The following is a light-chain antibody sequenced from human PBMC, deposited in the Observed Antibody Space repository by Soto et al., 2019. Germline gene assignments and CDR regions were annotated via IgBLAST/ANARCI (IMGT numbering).Light chain of an antibody. Sequence: IVMTQSRATLSVSPGESATLSCRASQSVSSYLAWYQQKPGQAPRLLIYDASNRATGIPARFSGSGSGTDFTLTISSLEPEDFAVYYCQQRSNWPPTFGQGTKVDIK. CDR3: QQRSNWPPT. CDR1: QSVSSY. J-gene: IGKJ1*01. CDR2: DAS. V-gene: IGKV3-11*01.